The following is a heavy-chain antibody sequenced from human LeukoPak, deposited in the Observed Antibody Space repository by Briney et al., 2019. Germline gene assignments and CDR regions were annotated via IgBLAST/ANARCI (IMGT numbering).Heavy chain of an antibody. J-gene: IGHJ4*02. V-gene: IGHV3-7*01. CDR2: IKQDGSEK. D-gene: IGHD5-12*01. Sequence: PGGSLRLSCAASGFTFYSSWMSWVRQAPGKGLEWVAKIKQDGSEKYYVDSVKGRFTISRDNAENSLYLQMNSLRAEDTAVCYCARDIVAAQGFDYWGQGTLVTVSS. CDR1: GFTFYSSW. CDR3: ARDIVAAQGFDY.